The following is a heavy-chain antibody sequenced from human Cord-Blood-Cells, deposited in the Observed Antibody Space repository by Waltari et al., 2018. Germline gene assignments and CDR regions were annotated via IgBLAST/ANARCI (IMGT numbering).Heavy chain of an antibody. V-gene: IGHV4-34*01. J-gene: IGHJ6*02. CDR1: GGSFSGYY. CDR2: INHSGST. CDR3: ARAGYSSRHYGMDV. Sequence: QVQLQQWGAGLLKPSETLSITCAVYGGSFSGYYWSWIRPPPGKGLEWIGEINHSGSTNYNPSLKSRVTISVDTSKNQFSLKLSSVTAADTAVYYCARAGYSSRHYGMDVWGQGTTVTVSS. D-gene: IGHD6-13*01.